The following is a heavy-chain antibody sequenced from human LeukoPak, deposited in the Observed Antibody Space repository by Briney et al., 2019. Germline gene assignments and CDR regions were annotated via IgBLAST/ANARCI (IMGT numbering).Heavy chain of an antibody. V-gene: IGHV4-30-4*08. CDR2: IYYSGST. CDR3: ARHSGFSGSYYGNYYYYYYMDV. CDR1: GGSISSGDYY. D-gene: IGHD1-26*01. Sequence: SQTLSLTCTVSGGSISSGDYYWCWIRQPPGKGLEWIGYIYYSGSTYYNPSLKSRVTISVDTSKNQFSLKLSSVTAADTAVYYCARHSGFSGSYYGNYYYYYYMDVWGKGTTVTVSS. J-gene: IGHJ6*03.